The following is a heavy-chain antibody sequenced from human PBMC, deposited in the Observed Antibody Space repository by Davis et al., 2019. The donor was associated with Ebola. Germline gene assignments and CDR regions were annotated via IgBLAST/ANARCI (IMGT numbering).Heavy chain of an antibody. J-gene: IGHJ6*02. V-gene: IGHV3-53*01. Sequence: GESLKISCAASGFTVSSNYMSWVRQAPGKGLEWVSVIYSGGSTYYADSVKGRFTISRDNSKNTLYLQMNSLRAEDTAVYYCARESPNSSGWYNGMDVWGQGTTVTVSS. CDR2: IYSGGST. D-gene: IGHD6-19*01. CDR1: GFTVSSNY. CDR3: ARESPNSSGWYNGMDV.